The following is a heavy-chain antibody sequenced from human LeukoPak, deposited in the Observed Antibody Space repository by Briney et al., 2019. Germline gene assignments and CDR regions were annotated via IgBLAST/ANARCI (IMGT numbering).Heavy chain of an antibody. J-gene: IGHJ4*02. CDR1: GYTVTIYY. CDR2: INPSGGST. V-gene: IGHV1-46*01. CDR3: ARDDDQWQLVVGTLVW. Sequence: ASVTVSCTASGYTVTIYYMHWVRQAPGQGLEWMGIINPSGGSTSYAQKFQGRVTMTRDTSTSTIYMELSSLRSEDTAVYYCARDDDQWQLVVGTLVWWGQGTLVTVSS. D-gene: IGHD6-6*01.